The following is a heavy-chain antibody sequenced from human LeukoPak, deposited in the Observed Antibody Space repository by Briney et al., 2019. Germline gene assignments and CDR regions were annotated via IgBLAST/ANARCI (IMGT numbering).Heavy chain of an antibody. Sequence: GGSLRLSCAASGFTFSSDEMNWVRQAPGKGLEWVSYISSSGSTIYYADSVKGRFTISRDNAKNSLYLQMNSLRAEDTAVYYCARVSLGLDYWGQGTLVTVSS. CDR3: ARVSLGLDY. CDR1: GFTFSSDE. J-gene: IGHJ4*02. CDR2: ISSSGSTI. V-gene: IGHV3-48*03.